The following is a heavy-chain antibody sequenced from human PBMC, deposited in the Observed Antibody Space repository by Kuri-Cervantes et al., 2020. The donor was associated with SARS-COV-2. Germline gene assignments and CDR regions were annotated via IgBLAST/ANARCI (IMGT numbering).Heavy chain of an antibody. CDR2: IYYSGSA. J-gene: IGHJ3*02. CDR3: ARFGMYYDFWSGYRSPDAFDI. V-gene: IGHV4-61*08. Sequence: SETLSLTCTVSGGSLSSGDYYWTWVRQPLGTGLEWIGDIYYSGSASYNPSLKSRLTMSLDMSKSQFSLKLNSVTAADTAVYYCARFGMYYDFWSGYRSPDAFDIWGQGTMVTVSS. CDR1: GGSLSSGDYY. D-gene: IGHD3-3*01.